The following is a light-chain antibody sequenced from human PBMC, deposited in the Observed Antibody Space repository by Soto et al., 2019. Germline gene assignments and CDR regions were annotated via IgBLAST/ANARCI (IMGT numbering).Light chain of an antibody. Sequence: QSALTQPRSVSGSPGQSVTISCTGTSSNVGGYNYVSWYQQHPGKVPKLLIYDVSKRPSGVPDRFSGSKSGNTASLTISGLQVEDEADYYCCSYEGIYTSYVFGTGTKLTVL. CDR1: SSNVGGYNY. CDR2: DVS. J-gene: IGLJ1*01. V-gene: IGLV2-11*01. CDR3: CSYEGIYTSYV.